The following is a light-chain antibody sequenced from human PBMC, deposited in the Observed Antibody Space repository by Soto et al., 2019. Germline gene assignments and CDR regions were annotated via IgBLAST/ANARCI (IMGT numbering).Light chain of an antibody. J-gene: IGKJ1*01. CDR3: QPSNSFPWT. CDR2: AAS. V-gene: IGKV1-12*02. Sequence: DIQMTQSPSSVSASVGDRVTITCRASQGVGYWLAWYQQKPGKAPSLLMYAASSLQPGVPSRFAGSGSGTDFTLTINSLQPEDIATYYCQPSNSFPWTFGQGTRVEIK. CDR1: QGVGYW.